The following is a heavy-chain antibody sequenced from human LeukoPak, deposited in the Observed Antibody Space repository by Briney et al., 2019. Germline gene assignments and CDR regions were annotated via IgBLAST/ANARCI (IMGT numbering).Heavy chain of an antibody. D-gene: IGHD3-3*01. CDR1: GASISSSSHY. Sequence: PSETLSLTCTVSGASISSSSHYWGWIRQPPGKGLEWIGEGSEGGGTKFNPSLKSRVTISADTSKNQFSLKLNSVTAADTAVYYCAKNGQSGFSFDPWGQGTLVTVSS. J-gene: IGHJ5*02. CDR2: GSEGGGT. V-gene: IGHV4-39*07. CDR3: AKNGQSGFSFDP.